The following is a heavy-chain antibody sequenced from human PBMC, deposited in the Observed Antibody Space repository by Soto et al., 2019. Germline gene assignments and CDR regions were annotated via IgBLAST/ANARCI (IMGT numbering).Heavy chain of an antibody. CDR1: GGTFRSFG. D-gene: IGHD4-17*01. Sequence: QVQLMQYGAEVKKPGSSVNVSCKASGGTFRSFGISWVRQAPGQGLEWMGTIIPLFGKTNYAQKFQDRVTITADDSTNTAYMELSSLKSEDTALYYCARARLSNGDPNVYFYYGLDVWGQGTTVTVSS. CDR3: ARARLSNGDPNVYFYYGLDV. CDR2: IIPLFGKT. V-gene: IGHV1-69*18. J-gene: IGHJ6*02.